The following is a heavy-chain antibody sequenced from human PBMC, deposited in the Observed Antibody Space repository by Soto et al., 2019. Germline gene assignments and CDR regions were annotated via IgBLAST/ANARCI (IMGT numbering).Heavy chain of an antibody. CDR2: IYYSGST. J-gene: IGHJ6*02. Sequence: SSXTLSLTCTVSGDSMSSYYWSWIRQPPVNGLTWIGYIYYSGSTNYNPSLKSRVTISVDTSKNQFSLKLSSVTAADTAVYYCARDYGYSYGAYYYYYGMDVWGQGTTVTVSS. V-gene: IGHV4-59*01. CDR1: GDSMSSYY. D-gene: IGHD5-18*01. CDR3: ARDYGYSYGAYYYYYGMDV.